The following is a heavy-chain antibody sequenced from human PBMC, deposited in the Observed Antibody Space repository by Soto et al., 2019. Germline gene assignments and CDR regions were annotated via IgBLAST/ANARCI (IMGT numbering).Heavy chain of an antibody. CDR1: GFTFSSHW. CDR3: IRGNQGSSWSDMDV. J-gene: IGHJ6*03. D-gene: IGHD3-10*01. V-gene: IGHV3-74*01. Sequence: GGSLRLSCAASGFTFSSHWMYWFRQAPGKGLVWVSRIDSGGSSTTYADSVKGRFTLSRDNAKNTLYLQMNSLRAEDTAVYFCIRGNQGSSWSDMDVWGKGTTVTVSS. CDR2: IDSGGSST.